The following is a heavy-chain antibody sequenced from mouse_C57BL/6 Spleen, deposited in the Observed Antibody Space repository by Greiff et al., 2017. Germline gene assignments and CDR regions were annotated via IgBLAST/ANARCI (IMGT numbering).Heavy chain of an antibody. V-gene: IGHV1-50*01. CDR3: ARRMDY. J-gene: IGHJ4*01. Sequence: QVQLKESGAELVKPGASVKLSCKASGYTFTSYWMQWVKQRPGQGLEWIGEIDPSDSYTNYNQKFKGKATLTVDTSSSTAYMQLSSLTSEDSAVYYCARRMDYWGQGTSVTVSS. CDR1: GYTFTSYW. CDR2: IDPSDSYT.